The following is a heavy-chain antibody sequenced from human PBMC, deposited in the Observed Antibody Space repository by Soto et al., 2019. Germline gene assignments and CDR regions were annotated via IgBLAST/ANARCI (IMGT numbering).Heavy chain of an antibody. CDR3: AREEGMVTFYYYYYYMDV. CDR1: GFTFSSYG. J-gene: IGHJ6*03. Sequence: GGSLRLSCAASGFTFSSYGMHWVRQAPGKGLEWVAVIWYDGSNKYYADSVKGRFTISRDNSKNTLYLQMNSLRAEDTAVYYCAREEGMVTFYYYYYYMDVWGKGTTVTVSS. CDR2: IWYDGSNK. V-gene: IGHV3-33*01. D-gene: IGHD2-21*02.